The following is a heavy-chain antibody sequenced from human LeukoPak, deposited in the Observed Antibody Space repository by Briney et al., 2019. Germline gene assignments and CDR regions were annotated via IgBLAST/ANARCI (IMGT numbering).Heavy chain of an antibody. J-gene: IGHJ4*02. Sequence: PSETLSLTCTVSGGSISTSNYYWGWIRQPPVKGLEWIGSIYYSGSTYYNPSLKSRVTISVDTSKNQFSLKLSSVTAADTAVYYCARELNWRYFDYWGQGTLVTVSS. D-gene: IGHD1-1*01. CDR3: ARELNWRYFDY. CDR2: IYYSGST. V-gene: IGHV4-39*02. CDR1: GGSISTSNYY.